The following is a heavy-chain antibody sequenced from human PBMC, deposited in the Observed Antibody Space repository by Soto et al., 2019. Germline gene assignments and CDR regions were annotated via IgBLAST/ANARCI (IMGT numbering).Heavy chain of an antibody. J-gene: IGHJ4*02. V-gene: IGHV1-3*01. CDR1: GYTFTIYN. CDR3: ARGESVVGDY. Sequence: ASVKGSCKTPGYTFTIYNIHWVRQAPGQRLEWMGWINAGNGNTKCSQKFQDRVTITRDTSASTAYMELSSLRSEDTAVYYCARGESVVGDYWGQGTLVTVS. D-gene: IGHD2-15*01. CDR2: INAGNGNT.